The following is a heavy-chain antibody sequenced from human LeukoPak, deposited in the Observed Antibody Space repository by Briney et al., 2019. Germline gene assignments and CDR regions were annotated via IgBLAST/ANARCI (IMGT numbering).Heavy chain of an antibody. V-gene: IGHV4-59*01. CDR1: GGSTNNYY. D-gene: IGHD2/OR15-2a*01. CDR3: ARLRGNYFPDY. Sequence: SETLSLTCTVSGGSTNNYYWTWIRQPPGKGLEWIAYIFYSGSTNYNPSLKSRVTISVDTSKNQFSLKLSSVTAADTAVYYCARLRGNYFPDYWGQGTLVTVSS. CDR2: IFYSGST. J-gene: IGHJ4*02.